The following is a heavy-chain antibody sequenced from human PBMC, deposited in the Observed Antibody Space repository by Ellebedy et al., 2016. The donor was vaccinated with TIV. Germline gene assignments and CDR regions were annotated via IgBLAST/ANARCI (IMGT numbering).Heavy chain of an antibody. Sequence: PGGSLRLSCAASGFTFSGYAMSWVRQAPGKGLEWVSGINNGGRTTSYADSVKGRFTIPRDNSRSTLYLQMNSLRAEDSAVYYCAKDMVFGDGKWEIDVWGQGTTVTVSS. CDR2: INNGGRTT. V-gene: IGHV3-23*01. CDR1: GFTFSGYA. J-gene: IGHJ6*02. D-gene: IGHD1-26*01. CDR3: AKDMVFGDGKWEIDV.